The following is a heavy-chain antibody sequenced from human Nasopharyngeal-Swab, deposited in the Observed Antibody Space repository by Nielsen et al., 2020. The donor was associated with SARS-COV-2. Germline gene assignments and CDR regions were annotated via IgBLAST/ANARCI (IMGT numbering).Heavy chain of an antibody. CDR3: ASHRRGYSEDYGMDV. Sequence: PGKGLEWIGSIYYSGSTYYNPSLKSRVTISVDTSKNQFPLKLSSVTAADTAVYYCASHRRGYSEDYGMDVWGQGTTVTVSS. D-gene: IGHD5-18*01. CDR2: IYYSGST. V-gene: IGHV4-39*01. J-gene: IGHJ6*02.